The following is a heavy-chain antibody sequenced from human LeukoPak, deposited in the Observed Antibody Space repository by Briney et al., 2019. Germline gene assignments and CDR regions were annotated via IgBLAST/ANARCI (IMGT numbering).Heavy chain of an antibody. Sequence: SETLSLTCTVSGGSISNYYWSWIRQPPGKGLEWIGNIYYSGSTNYNPSLESRVTISVDTSKNQFSLKLSSVTAADTAVYYCARVWGASYYDFWSGYYEEVWGQGTMVTVSS. CDR2: IYYSGST. CDR1: GGSISNYY. J-gene: IGHJ3*01. D-gene: IGHD3-3*01. V-gene: IGHV4-59*08. CDR3: ARVWGASYYDFWSGYYEEV.